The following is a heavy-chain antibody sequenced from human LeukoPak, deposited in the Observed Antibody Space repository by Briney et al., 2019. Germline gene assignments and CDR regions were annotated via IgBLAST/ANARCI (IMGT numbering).Heavy chain of an antibody. CDR2: IWYDGSNK. CDR1: GFTFNSYA. D-gene: IGHD2-15*01. CDR3: ARARGWQPNYYYYYMDV. V-gene: IGHV3-33*07. Sequence: PGGSRRLSCIPSGFTFNSYAMFWVRQAPGKGLEWVSLIWYDGSNKYYADSVKGRFTISRDNSKNTLYLQMNSLRAEDTAVYYCARARGWQPNYYYYYMDVWGTGTTVTVSS. J-gene: IGHJ6*03.